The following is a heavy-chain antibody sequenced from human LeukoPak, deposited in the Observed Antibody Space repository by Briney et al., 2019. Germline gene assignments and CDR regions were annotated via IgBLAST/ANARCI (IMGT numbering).Heavy chain of an antibody. V-gene: IGHV3-21*01. Sequence: PGGSLRLSCAASGFTFSSYSMNWVRQAPGKGLEWVSSISSSSSYIYYADSVKGRFTISRDNAKNSLYLQMNSLRAEDTAVYYCARDLRRGYSSSGYWGQGTLVTVSS. CDR2: ISSSSSYI. J-gene: IGHJ4*02. D-gene: IGHD5-18*01. CDR1: GFTFSSYS. CDR3: ARDLRRGYSSSGY.